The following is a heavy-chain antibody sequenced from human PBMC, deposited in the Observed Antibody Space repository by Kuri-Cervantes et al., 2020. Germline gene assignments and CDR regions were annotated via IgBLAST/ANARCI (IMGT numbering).Heavy chain of an antibody. CDR2: IYYSGST. D-gene: IGHD6-13*01. V-gene: IGHV4-31*03. J-gene: IGHJ4*02. Sequence: SETLSLTCTVSGGSISSGGYYWSWIRQHPGKGLEWFGYIYYSGSTYYNPSLKSRVTISVDTSKNQFSLKLSSVTAADTAVYYCARGYSSSWYKDWGQGTLVTVSS. CDR1: GGSISSGGYY. CDR3: ARGYSSSWYKD.